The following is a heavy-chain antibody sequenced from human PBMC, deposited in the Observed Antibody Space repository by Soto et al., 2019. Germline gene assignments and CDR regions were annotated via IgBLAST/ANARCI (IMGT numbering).Heavy chain of an antibody. CDR2: ISYDGSNK. D-gene: IGHD4-17*01. CDR3: ARVGRLHYFDY. J-gene: IGHJ4*02. CDR1: GFTFSSYA. Sequence: QVQLVESGGGVVQPGRSLRLSCAASGFTFSSYAMHWVRQAPGTGLEWVAVISYDGSNKYYADSVKGRFTISRDNSKNTLFLQMNSLRAEDTAVYYLARVGRLHYFDYWGQGTLVTVSS. V-gene: IGHV3-30-3*01.